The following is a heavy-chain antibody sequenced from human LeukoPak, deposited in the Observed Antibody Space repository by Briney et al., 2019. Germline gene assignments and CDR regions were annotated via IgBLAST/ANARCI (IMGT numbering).Heavy chain of an antibody. V-gene: IGHV1-18*01. CDR2: ISAYDGNT. Sequence: ASVKVSCKASGYTFTSYGISWVRQAPGQGLEWMGWISAYDGNTNYAQKLQGRVTMTRDTSISTAYMELSRLRSDDTAVYYCARVRNYDAFDIWGQGTMVTVSS. D-gene: IGHD1-7*01. CDR3: ARVRNYDAFDI. J-gene: IGHJ3*02. CDR1: GYTFTSYG.